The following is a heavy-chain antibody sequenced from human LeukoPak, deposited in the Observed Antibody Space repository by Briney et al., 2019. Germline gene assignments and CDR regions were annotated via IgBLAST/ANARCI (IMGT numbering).Heavy chain of an antibody. D-gene: IGHD6-13*01. V-gene: IGHV3-30*02. J-gene: IGHJ4*02. CDR2: IRYDGSNK. CDR3: AKDQRYSSSWCDY. Sequence: GGSLRLSCAASGFTFSSYGMHWVRQAPGKGLEWVAFIRYDGSNKYYADSVKGRFTISRDNSKNTLYLQMNSLRAEDTAVYYCAKDQRYSSSWCDYWGQGTLVTVSS. CDR1: GFTFSSYG.